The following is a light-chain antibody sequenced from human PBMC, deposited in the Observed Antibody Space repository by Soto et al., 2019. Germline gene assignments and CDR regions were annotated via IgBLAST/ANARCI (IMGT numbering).Light chain of an antibody. Sequence: EIVLTQSPGTLSLAPGERATLSCRASQSVSSNYLAWYQQRPGQTPRLLIHGASNRATGIPDRFSGSGSGTDFTLTISRLEPADFALYYCQQYGSSPCSFGQGTKQEI. V-gene: IGKV3-20*01. CDR3: QQYGSSPCS. CDR2: GAS. CDR1: QSVSSNY. J-gene: IGKJ2*04.